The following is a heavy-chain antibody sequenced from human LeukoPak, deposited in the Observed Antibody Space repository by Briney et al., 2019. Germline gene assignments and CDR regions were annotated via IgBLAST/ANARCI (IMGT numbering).Heavy chain of an antibody. V-gene: IGHV4-59*01. Sequence: SETLSLTCTVCGGSISNYYWSWIRQPPGKGLEWIGYIYYSGSTNHNPSLKSRVTISVDTSKNQFSLKLTSVTAADTAVYFCARAGQFIAARPITFDYWGQGTLVTVSS. CDR2: IYYSGST. CDR3: ARAGQFIAARPITFDY. J-gene: IGHJ4*02. CDR1: GGSISNYY. D-gene: IGHD6-6*01.